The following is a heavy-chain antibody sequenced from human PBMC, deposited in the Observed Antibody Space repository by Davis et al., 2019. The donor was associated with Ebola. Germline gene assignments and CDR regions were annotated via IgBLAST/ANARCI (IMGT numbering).Heavy chain of an antibody. D-gene: IGHD3/OR15-3a*01. Sequence: HTGGSLRLSCAASGFTFSSYWMHWVRQAPGKGLVWVSRINSDGSSTSYADSVKGRFTISRDNSKNTLYLQMNSLRAEDTAVYYCAKDSALISPWSWFDPWGQGTLVTVSS. J-gene: IGHJ5*02. CDR2: INSDGSST. V-gene: IGHV3-74*01. CDR1: GFTFSSYW. CDR3: AKDSALISPWSWFDP.